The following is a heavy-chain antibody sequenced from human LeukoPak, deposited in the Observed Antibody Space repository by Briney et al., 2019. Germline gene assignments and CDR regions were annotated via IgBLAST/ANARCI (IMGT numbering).Heavy chain of an antibody. CDR2: IIPIFGTT. D-gene: IGHD2-15*01. Sequence: SVKVSCKAFGGSFSSEAISWVRQAPGQGLEWMGGIIPIFGTTNYAQKFQGRVTITTDESTSTAYMEVSSLRSEDTAVYYCGRKAGDCGGGSCYSIDYWGQRTLVTVSS. V-gene: IGHV1-69*05. CDR1: GGSFSSEA. J-gene: IGHJ4*02. CDR3: GRKAGDCGGGSCYSIDY.